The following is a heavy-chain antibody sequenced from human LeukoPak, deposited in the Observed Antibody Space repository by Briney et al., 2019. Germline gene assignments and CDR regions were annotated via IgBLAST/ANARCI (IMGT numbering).Heavy chain of an antibody. D-gene: IGHD6-19*01. CDR3: ARVSQWPTGFDY. CDR2: NYYSGST. Sequence: SETLSLTCTVSGGSTSTYYWSWIRQPPGKGLEWIGYNYYSGSTNYNPSLKSRVTISVDTSKNQFSLKVSSVTATDTAVYYCARVSQWPTGFDYWGQGTLVTVSS. CDR1: GGSTSTYY. V-gene: IGHV4-59*01. J-gene: IGHJ4*02.